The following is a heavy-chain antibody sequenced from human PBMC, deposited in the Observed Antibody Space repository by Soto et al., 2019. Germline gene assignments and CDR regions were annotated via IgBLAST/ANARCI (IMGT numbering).Heavy chain of an antibody. CDR1: GFTFSSYA. V-gene: IGHV3-23*01. CDR2: ISGSGGST. J-gene: IGHJ3*02. D-gene: IGHD6-13*01. CDR3: AKVIAAAGTPKLALDI. Sequence: EVQLLESGGGLVQPGGSLRLSCAASGFTFSSYAMSWVRQAPGKGLEWVSAISGSGGSTYYADSVKGRFTISRDNSKNTLYLQMNSLRAEDTAVYYCAKVIAAAGTPKLALDIWGQGTMVTVSS.